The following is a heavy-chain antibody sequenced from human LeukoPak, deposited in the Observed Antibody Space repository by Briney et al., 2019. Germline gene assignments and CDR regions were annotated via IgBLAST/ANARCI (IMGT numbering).Heavy chain of an antibody. J-gene: IGHJ2*01. CDR3: ARVSSSWYQDWYFDL. D-gene: IGHD6-13*01. V-gene: IGHV4-4*07. CDR1: GGSISSYY. CDR2: IETSGNT. Sequence: SETLSLTCTVSGGSISSYYWSWIRQPPGKGLEWIGRIETSGNTNYKPSLKSRDTMSVDTSKNQLSLKLSYVTSPDTAVYYCARVSSSWYQDWYFDLWGRGTLVTVSS.